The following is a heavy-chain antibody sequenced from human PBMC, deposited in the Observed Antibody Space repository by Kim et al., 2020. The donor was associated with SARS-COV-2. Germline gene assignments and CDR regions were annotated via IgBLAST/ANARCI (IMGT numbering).Heavy chain of an antibody. CDR2: T. CDR3: ARGDSSGYYGY. D-gene: IGHD3-22*01. Sequence: TRYSPSFQGKVTISADKSISTAYLQWSSLKASDTAMYYCARGDSSGYYGYWGQGTLVTVSS. J-gene: IGHJ4*02. V-gene: IGHV5-51*01.